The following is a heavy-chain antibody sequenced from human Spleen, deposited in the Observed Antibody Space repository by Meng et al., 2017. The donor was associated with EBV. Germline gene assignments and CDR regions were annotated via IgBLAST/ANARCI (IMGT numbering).Heavy chain of an antibody. CDR2: INQSGST. CDR3: ARVDLPTIFAVAQDY. J-gene: IGHJ4*02. D-gene: IGHD3-3*01. V-gene: IGHV4-34*01. CDR1: GGAFSGYY. Sequence: QLPLPPLGRGPLKTSETLSVTCAVYGGAFSGYYWSWIRQPPGKGLEWIGEINQSGSTNYNPSLKSRVTFSVDTSKNQFSLRLSSVTAADTAVYYCARVDLPTIFAVAQDYWGQGTLVTVSS.